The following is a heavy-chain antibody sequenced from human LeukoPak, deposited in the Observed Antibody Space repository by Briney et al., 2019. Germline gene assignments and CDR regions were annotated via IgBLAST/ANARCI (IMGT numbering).Heavy chain of an antibody. D-gene: IGHD6-19*01. J-gene: IGHJ4*02. CDR3: ARGWVGSSGWYRYFDY. CDR1: GGSFSGYY. CDR2: INHSGST. V-gene: IGHV4-34*01. Sequence: SETLSLTCAVYGGSFSGYYWSWIRQPPGKGLEWIGEINHSGSTNYNPSLKSRVTISVDTSKNQFSLKLSSVTAADTAVYYCARGWVGSSGWYRYFDYWGQGTLVTVSS.